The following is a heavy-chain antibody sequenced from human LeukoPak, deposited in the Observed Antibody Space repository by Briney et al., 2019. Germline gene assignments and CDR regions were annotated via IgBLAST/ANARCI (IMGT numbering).Heavy chain of an antibody. CDR2: IYYSGST. D-gene: IGHD6-13*01. CDR3: ARGNRPYSSSWYQWDY. CDR1: GGSISSYY. J-gene: IGHJ4*02. Sequence: SETLSLTCTVSGGSISSYYWSWIRQPPGKGLEWIGYIYYSGSTNYNPSLKSRVTISVDTSKNQFSLKLSSVTAADTAVYYCARGNRPYSSSWYQWDYWGQGTLVTVSS. V-gene: IGHV4-59*01.